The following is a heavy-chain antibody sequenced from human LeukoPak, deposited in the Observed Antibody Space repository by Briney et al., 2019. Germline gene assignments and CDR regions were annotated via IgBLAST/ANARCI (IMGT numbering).Heavy chain of an antibody. CDR1: GYTFTVYY. D-gene: IGHD6-19*01. Sequence: WASVTVSFTASGYTFTVYYMHWVRQAPGQGLEWMGWINPNSGGTNYAQKFQGRVTMTRDTSISTAYMELSRLRSDDTAVYYCARGAYSSGWSPGGYGMDVWGQGTTVTVSS. V-gene: IGHV1-2*02. J-gene: IGHJ6*02. CDR2: INPNSGGT. CDR3: ARGAYSSGWSPGGYGMDV.